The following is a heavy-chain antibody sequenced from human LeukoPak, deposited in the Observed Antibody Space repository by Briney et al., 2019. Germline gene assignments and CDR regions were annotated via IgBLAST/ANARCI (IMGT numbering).Heavy chain of an antibody. CDR2: ISYSWNT. J-gene: IGHJ4*02. D-gene: IGHD3-9*01. CDR1: GGSITTKNYY. V-gene: IGHV4-39*07. CDR3: ATTVLRYFDWLSY. Sequence: SETLSLTCTVSGGSITTKNYYWGWIRQTPGTGLEWIGSISYSWNTYYNPSLKSRVTISVDTSKNQFSLKLSSVTAADTAVYYCATTVLRYFDWLSYWGQGTLVTVSS.